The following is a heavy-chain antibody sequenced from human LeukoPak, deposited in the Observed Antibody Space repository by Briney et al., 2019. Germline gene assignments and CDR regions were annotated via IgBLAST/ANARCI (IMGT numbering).Heavy chain of an antibody. CDR1: GFTFSSYS. D-gene: IGHD3-16*01. CDR2: AWYDGSKQ. V-gene: IGHV3-33*08. CDR3: ARALGGADSDC. J-gene: IGHJ4*02. Sequence: PGGSLRLSCAASGFTFSSYSMNWVRQAPGKGLEWVAVAWYDGSKQYYGGSVKGRFTISRDNSKNTLYLQMNALRAEDTAVYYCARALGGADSDCWGQGTLVTVSS.